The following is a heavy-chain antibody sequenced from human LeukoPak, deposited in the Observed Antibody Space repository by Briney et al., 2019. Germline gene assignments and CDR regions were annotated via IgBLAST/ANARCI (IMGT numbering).Heavy chain of an antibody. CDR2: IHSDGTT. Sequence: SETLSLTCSVSGGSLTNYYWGWIRQPPGKGLKFIGYIHSDGTTNYDSSLQSRVAISLDTSKIQFSLRLYSVTAADTALYFCARLNFRGGEALHFDSWGLGTLVTVSS. J-gene: IGHJ4*02. V-gene: IGHV4-4*09. CDR3: ARLNFRGGEALHFDS. CDR1: GGSLTNYY. D-gene: IGHD3-16*01.